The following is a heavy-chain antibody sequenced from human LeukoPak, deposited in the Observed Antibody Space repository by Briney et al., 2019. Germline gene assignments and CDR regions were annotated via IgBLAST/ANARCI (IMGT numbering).Heavy chain of an antibody. J-gene: IGHJ4*02. D-gene: IGHD6-13*01. Sequence: ASVKISCKASGYTFTSYYMHWVRQAPGQGLEWMGIINPSGGSTSYAQKFQGRVTMTRDMSTSTVYMELSSLRSEDTAVYYCARVGQQLAFDYWGQGTLVTVSS. CDR1: GYTFTSYY. CDR2: INPSGGST. V-gene: IGHV1-46*01. CDR3: ARVGQQLAFDY.